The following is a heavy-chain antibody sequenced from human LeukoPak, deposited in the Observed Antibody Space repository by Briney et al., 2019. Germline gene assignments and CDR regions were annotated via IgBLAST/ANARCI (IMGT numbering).Heavy chain of an antibody. V-gene: IGHV3-30-3*02. CDR3: AKSLPLSSGWFYYYYGMDV. D-gene: IGHD6-19*01. Sequence: GRSLRLSCAASGFTFSSYVMHWVRQAPGKGLQWVAVISSDGRYKYFADSVKGRFTISGDNSKNTVYLQMNSLRAGDTAVYYCAKSLPLSSGWFYYYYGMDVWGQGTTVTVSS. CDR1: GFTFSSYV. CDR2: ISSDGRYK. J-gene: IGHJ6*02.